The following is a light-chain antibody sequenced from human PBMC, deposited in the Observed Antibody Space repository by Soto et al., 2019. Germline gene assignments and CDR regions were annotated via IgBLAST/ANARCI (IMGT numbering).Light chain of an antibody. CDR3: CSYAATNTFV. CDR1: SSDVGSYNL. J-gene: IGLJ2*01. Sequence: QSALTQSASVSGSPGQSITISCTGTSSDVGSYNLVSWYQHHPRKAPKVIIYEGSKRPSGVSNRFSASKSGNTASLTISGLQAEDEADYFCCSYAATNTFVFGGGTKLTVL. V-gene: IGLV2-23*03. CDR2: EGS.